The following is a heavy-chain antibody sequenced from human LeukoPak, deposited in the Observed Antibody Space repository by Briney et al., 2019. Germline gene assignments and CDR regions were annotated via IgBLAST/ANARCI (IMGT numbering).Heavy chain of an antibody. D-gene: IGHD6-19*01. CDR1: GYTFTSYG. CDR3: ARGAKQWLVRWYNWFDP. V-gene: IGHV1-18*01. CDR2: ISAYNGNT. J-gene: IGHJ5*02. Sequence: ASVKVSCKASGYTFTSYGISWVRQAPGQGLEWMGWISAYNGNTNYAQKLQGRVTMTTDTSTSTAYMELRSLRSDDTAVYYCARGAKQWLVRWYNWFDPWGQGTLVTVPS.